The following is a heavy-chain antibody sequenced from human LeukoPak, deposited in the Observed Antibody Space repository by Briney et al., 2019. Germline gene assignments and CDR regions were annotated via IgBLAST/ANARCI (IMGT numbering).Heavy chain of an antibody. J-gene: IGHJ4*02. D-gene: IGHD3/OR15-3a*01. CDR3: ARVVTFGALYYFDY. CDR2: IYTSGST. Sequence: SETLSLTCTVSGGSISSYYWSWIRQPAGKGLEWIGRIYTSGSTIYNPSLKSRVTMSVDTSKNQFSLKLSSVTAADTAVYYCARVVTFGALYYFDYWGQGTLVTVSS. V-gene: IGHV4-4*07. CDR1: GGSISSYY.